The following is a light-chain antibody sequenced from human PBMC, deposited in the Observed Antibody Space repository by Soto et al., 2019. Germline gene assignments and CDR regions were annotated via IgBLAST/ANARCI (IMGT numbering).Light chain of an antibody. Sequence: AIPPYHSPTSLSASTGDTVTTTCRASQDIGSVLAWYQQKPGTAPKVLISGASNLHGGVPSRFSGSGSRTDFTLTITHLQSEDFATYYCQHYLNYPITFGQGTRLEIK. CDR3: QHYLNYPIT. J-gene: IGKJ5*01. V-gene: IGKV1-8*01. CDR2: GAS. CDR1: QDIGSV.